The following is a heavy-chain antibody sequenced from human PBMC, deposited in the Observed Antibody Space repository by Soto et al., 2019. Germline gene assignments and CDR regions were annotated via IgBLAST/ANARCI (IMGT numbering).Heavy chain of an antibody. CDR1: GFTFTNYW. D-gene: IGHD3-10*01. CDR2: INPDGSRT. CDR3: ARVRSGSYDWFDP. Sequence: EVQLVESGGGLVQPGWSLRLSCAASGFTFTNYWMHWVRQAPGKGLMWVSRINPDGSRTTYADSVKGRFAIFRDNAKNTLYLQMNSLRAEDTAVYYCARVRSGSYDWFDPWGQGTLVTVSS. V-gene: IGHV3-74*01. J-gene: IGHJ5*02.